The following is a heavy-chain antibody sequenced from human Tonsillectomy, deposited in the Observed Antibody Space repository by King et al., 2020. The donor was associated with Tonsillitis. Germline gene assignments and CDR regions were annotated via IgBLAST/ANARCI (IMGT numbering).Heavy chain of an antibody. CDR1: GLSVSSNNY. CDR3: ATLGDIVVVPAAKK. D-gene: IGHD2-2*01. Sequence: VQLQESGPGLVKPSETLSLTCTVSGLSVSSNNYWGWIRQPPGKGLEWIGNVFHSGSTYYNPSLRRRVAISVDTSKNHFSLRLSSVTAADTAVYYCATLGDIVVVPAAKKWGQGTLVTVSS. CDR2: VFHSGST. J-gene: IGHJ4*02. V-gene: IGHV4-38-2*02.